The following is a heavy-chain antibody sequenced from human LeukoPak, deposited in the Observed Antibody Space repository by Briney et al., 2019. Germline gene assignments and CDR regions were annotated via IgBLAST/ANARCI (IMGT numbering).Heavy chain of an antibody. V-gene: IGHV3-30*02. D-gene: IGHD3-3*01. CDR3: AIPPSTFFAVVVLYS. Sequence: PGGSLRLSCAASGFTFSSYGMHWVRQAPGKGLEWVAFIRYDGSNKYYADSVKGRFTISRDNSKSTLYLQMNSLRAEDTAVYYCAIPPSTFFAVVVLYSWGPGTLVTVSS. CDR2: IRYDGSNK. CDR1: GFTFSSYG. J-gene: IGHJ5*01.